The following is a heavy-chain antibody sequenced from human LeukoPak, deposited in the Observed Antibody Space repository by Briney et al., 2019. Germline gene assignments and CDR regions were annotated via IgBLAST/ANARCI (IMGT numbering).Heavy chain of an antibody. Sequence: KASEPLSLTCTVSGGSISSSSYYWGCIRQPSGKGLEWIGSIYYSGSTYYNASLKSRVTISVDTSKNQFSLKLSSVTAADTAVYYCARRRRGSGFDYWGQGTLVTVSS. D-gene: IGHD3-3*01. CDR1: GGSISSSSYY. J-gene: IGHJ4*02. CDR2: IYYSGST. V-gene: IGHV4-39*01. CDR3: ARRRRGSGFDY.